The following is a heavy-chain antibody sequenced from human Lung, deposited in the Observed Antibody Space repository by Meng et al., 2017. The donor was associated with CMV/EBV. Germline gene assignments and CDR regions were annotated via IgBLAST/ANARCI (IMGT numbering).Heavy chain of an antibody. Sequence: SETLSLXCTVSGGSISGYYWNWIRQHPGKGLEWIGYIYYSGSTYYNSYLKSRVTISVDTSTNQVSLKLSSVTAADTAVYYCARGLYDTSGIFEYWGQGTLVTVSS. D-gene: IGHD3-22*01. V-gene: IGHV4-31*03. J-gene: IGHJ4*02. CDR2: IYYSGST. CDR1: GGSISGYY. CDR3: ARGLYDTSGIFEY.